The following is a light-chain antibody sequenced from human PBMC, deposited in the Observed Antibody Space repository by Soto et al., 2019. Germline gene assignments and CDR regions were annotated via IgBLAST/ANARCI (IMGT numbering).Light chain of an antibody. CDR2: GAS. Sequence: EIVLTQSPATLSLSPGERATLSCRASQSINRHLAWYRQKPGQAPRLLIYGASSRAAGIPDRFTGSGTGTDFTLTITRLEPEDFAVYYCQQRSNWPSLTFGGGTKVDI. CDR1: QSINRH. CDR3: QQRSNWPSLT. V-gene: IGKV3-11*01. J-gene: IGKJ4*01.